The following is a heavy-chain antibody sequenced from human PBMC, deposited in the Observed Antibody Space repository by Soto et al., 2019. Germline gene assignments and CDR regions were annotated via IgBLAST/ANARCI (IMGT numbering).Heavy chain of an antibody. Sequence: GSLRHSCAASGVTCITYAMSWVRQAPGKGLEWVSDISGSGGGTHYADSVKGRFTISRDNSKNTLYLQMDSLRAEDTAVYYCAKDGALYFGPYYFDYWGQGTLVTVSS. CDR1: GVTCITYA. D-gene: IGHD2-2*02. J-gene: IGHJ4*02. V-gene: IGHV3-23*01. CDR2: ISGSGGGT. CDR3: AKDGALYFGPYYFDY.